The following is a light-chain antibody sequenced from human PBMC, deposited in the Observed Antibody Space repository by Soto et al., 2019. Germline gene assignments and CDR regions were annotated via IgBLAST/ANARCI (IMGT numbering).Light chain of an antibody. V-gene: IGLV2-14*01. CDR1: RSDIGDSNF. Sequence: QSVLTQPASVSGSPGQSVTISCTGPRSDIGDSNFISWYQHSPGKAPRLLIYEVNNRPSGVSRRFSGSKAGNTASLTISGLLDEDEADYFCASFRSGTILVFGSVTKVTV. J-gene: IGLJ1*01. CDR3: ASFRSGTILV. CDR2: EVN.